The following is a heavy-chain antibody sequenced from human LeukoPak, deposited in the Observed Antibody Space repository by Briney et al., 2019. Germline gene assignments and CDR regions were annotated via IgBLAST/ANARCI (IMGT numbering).Heavy chain of an antibody. D-gene: IGHD2-21*02. CDR3: ARNMTAISRLDVFDI. CDR1: GGSMSSSGQY. CDR2: IYYSGST. V-gene: IGHV4-39*01. J-gene: IGHJ3*02. Sequence: PSETLSLTCTVSGGSMSSSGQYWGWIRQSPVKGLEWIGSIYYSGSTYYNPSLKSRVTISVDTSKNQFSLELRSVTAADTATYYCARNMTAISRLDVFDIWGPGTMVTVS.